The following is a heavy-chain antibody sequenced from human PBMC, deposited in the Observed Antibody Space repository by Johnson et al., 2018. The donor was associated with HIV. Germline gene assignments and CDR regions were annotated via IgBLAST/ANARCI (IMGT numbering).Heavy chain of an antibody. CDR1: GFTFSAYA. V-gene: IGHV3-64*07. D-gene: IGHD6-19*01. CDR2: ISSNGGTT. CDR3: AKADHSSGWYLAFDI. J-gene: IGHJ3*02. Sequence: VQLVESGGGLVKPGGSLRLSCAASGFTFSAYAMHWVRQAPGKGLEYVSVISSNGGTTYYADSVKGRFTISRDNSKNTLYLQMGSLRAEDMAVYYCAKADHSSGWYLAFDIWGQGTMVTVSS.